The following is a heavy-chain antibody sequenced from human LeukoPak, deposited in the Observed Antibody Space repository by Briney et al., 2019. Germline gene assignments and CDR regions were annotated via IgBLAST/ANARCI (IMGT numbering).Heavy chain of an antibody. CDR3: ARDMGFLWFGESPYYYYGMDV. D-gene: IGHD3-10*01. V-gene: IGHV1-18*03. J-gene: IGHJ6*02. CDR2: ISAYNGNT. Sequence: ASVKVSCKASGYTFTSYGITWVRQAPGQGLEWMGWISAYNGNTNYAQKFQGRVTMTTDTSTSTAYMELRSLRSDDMAVYYCARDMGFLWFGESPYYYYGMDVWAKGPRSPSP. CDR1: GYTFTSYG.